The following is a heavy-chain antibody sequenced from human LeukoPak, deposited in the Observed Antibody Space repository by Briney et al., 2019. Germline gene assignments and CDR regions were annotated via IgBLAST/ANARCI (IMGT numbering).Heavy chain of an antibody. Sequence: ASVKVSCKVSGYTLTELSMHWVRQAPGKGLEWMGGFDPEDGETIYAQKFQGRVTMTEDTSTDTAYMELSSLRSEDTAVYYCATGGRRWLQYDYWGQGTLVTVSS. J-gene: IGHJ4*02. CDR3: ATGGRRWLQYDY. D-gene: IGHD5-24*01. CDR1: GYTLTELS. CDR2: FDPEDGET. V-gene: IGHV1-24*01.